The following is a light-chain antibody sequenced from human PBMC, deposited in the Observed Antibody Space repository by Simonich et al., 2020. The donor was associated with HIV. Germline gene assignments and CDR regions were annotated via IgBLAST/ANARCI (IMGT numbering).Light chain of an antibody. CDR3: QQYYNIPRT. Sequence: DIQMTQSPSSLSASVGDRVTITCRASQSISNYLNWFQQKPGKAPKLLLYAASRLQSGVPSRFSGSGSGTHYTLTISSLQPEDFATYYCQQYYNIPRTFGQGTNLEIK. CDR1: QSISNY. V-gene: IGKV1-NL1*01. J-gene: IGKJ2*01. CDR2: AAS.